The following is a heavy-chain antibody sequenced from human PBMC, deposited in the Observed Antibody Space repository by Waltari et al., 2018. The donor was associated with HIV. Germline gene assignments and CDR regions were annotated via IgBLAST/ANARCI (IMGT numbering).Heavy chain of an antibody. CDR2: INYGESS. J-gene: IGHJ4*02. CDR1: GGSFNTYY. D-gene: IGHD2-8*02. Sequence: QVQLQQWGAGLLKPSETLSLTCAVSGGSFNTYYWSWIRQPPRKGRGWSAEINYGESSNSNPSLKSRGAMSVDTSKKQFSLNLSSVTAADTAVYYCARHNPDHGGVAGPPYFDSWGPGTLVTVSS. CDR3: ARHNPDHGGVAGPPYFDS. V-gene: IGHV4-34*02.